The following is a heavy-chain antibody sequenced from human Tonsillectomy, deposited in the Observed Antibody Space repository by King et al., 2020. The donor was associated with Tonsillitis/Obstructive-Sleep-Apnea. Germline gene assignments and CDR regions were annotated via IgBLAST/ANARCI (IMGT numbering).Heavy chain of an antibody. J-gene: IGHJ4*02. D-gene: IGHD1-26*01. Sequence: VQLVESGGGLVPPGGSLRLSCAASGFTFSNAWMSWVRQAPGKGLEWGGRIKSKTNGGTTDYAAPVKGRFTISRDDSKNTLYLQMHRLQTEDPAVYYCPTDRGSSGYWGQGTLVTVSS. CDR1: GFTFSNAW. CDR2: IKSKTNGGTT. CDR3: PTDRGSSGY. V-gene: IGHV3-15*01.